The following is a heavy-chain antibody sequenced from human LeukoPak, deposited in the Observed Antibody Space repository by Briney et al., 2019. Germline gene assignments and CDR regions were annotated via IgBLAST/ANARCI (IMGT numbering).Heavy chain of an antibody. V-gene: IGHV1-69*13. D-gene: IGHD6-13*01. Sequence: ASVKVSCKASGGTFSSYALNWVRQAPGQGLEWMGGIIPIFGTANYAQKFQGRITITADVSTGTLYMELSSLRSEDTAVYYCARGGQLVSDWFDPWGQGTLVTVSS. CDR2: IIPIFGTA. CDR1: GGTFSSYA. CDR3: ARGGQLVSDWFDP. J-gene: IGHJ5*02.